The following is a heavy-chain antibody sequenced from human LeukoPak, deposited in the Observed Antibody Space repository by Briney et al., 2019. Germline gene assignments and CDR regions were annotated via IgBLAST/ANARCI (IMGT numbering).Heavy chain of an antibody. V-gene: IGHV3-33*01. J-gene: IGHJ6*02. CDR1: GFTFSSYG. Sequence: GGSLRLSCAASGFTFSSYGMHLVRQAPGKGLEWVAVIWYDGSNKYYADSVKGRFTISRDNSKNTLYLQMNSLRAEDTAVYYCARDSSGFLYGMDVWGQGTTVTVSS. CDR3: ARDSSGFLYGMDV. D-gene: IGHD6-19*01. CDR2: IWYDGSNK.